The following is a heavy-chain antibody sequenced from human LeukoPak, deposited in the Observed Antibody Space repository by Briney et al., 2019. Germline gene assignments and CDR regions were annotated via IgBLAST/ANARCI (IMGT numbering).Heavy chain of an antibody. CDR1: GYTFTGYY. D-gene: IGHD2-2*01. V-gene: IGHV1-69*13. CDR3: ASRGYCSSTSCSERVRFDY. Sequence: GASVKVSCKASGYTFTGYYVHWVRQAPGQGLEWMGGIIPIFGTANYAQKFQGRVTITADESTSTAYMELSSLRSEDTAVYYCASRGYCSSTSCSERVRFDYWGQGTLVTVSS. J-gene: IGHJ4*02. CDR2: IIPIFGTA.